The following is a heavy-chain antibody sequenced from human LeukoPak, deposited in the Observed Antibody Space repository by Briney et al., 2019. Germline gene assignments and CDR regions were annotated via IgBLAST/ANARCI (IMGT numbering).Heavy chain of an antibody. J-gene: IGHJ4*02. Sequence: GASVKVSCKASGYTFTGYYMHWVRQAPGQGLEWMGWINPNSGGTNYAQKFQGRVTMTRDTSISTAYMELSRLRSDDTAVYYCARDLMEWLQPTDYWGQGTLVTVSS. V-gene: IGHV1-2*02. CDR3: ARDLMEWLQPTDY. CDR1: GYTFTGYY. CDR2: INPNSGGT. D-gene: IGHD5-24*01.